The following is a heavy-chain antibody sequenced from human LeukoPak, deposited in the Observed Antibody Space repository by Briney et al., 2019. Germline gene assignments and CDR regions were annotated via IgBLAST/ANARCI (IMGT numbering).Heavy chain of an antibody. CDR1: GFTFSSYG. D-gene: IGHD2/OR15-2a*01. Sequence: PGGSLRLSCAASGFTFSSYGMHWVRQAPGKGLEWLGHINQEASRTDHADSVKGRFTISRDNTRNLLFLHMSSLRAEDTAVYYCAKYLSRAFDSWGQGILVSVSS. J-gene: IGHJ4*02. CDR2: INQEASRT. CDR3: AKYLSRAFDS. V-gene: IGHV3-7*01.